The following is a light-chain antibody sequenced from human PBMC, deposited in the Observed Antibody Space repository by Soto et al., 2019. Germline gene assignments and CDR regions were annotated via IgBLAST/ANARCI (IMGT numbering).Light chain of an antibody. CDR2: DAS. CDR1: QSVSSSY. V-gene: IGKV3D-20*02. J-gene: IGKJ4*01. CDR3: QQRSDWPST. Sequence: EIVLTQSPGTLSLSPGERATLSCRASQSVSSSYLAWYQQKPGQAPRLLIYDASNRATGIPARFSGSGSGTDFTLTISSLEPDDFAVYYCQQRSDWPSTFGGGTKVQIK.